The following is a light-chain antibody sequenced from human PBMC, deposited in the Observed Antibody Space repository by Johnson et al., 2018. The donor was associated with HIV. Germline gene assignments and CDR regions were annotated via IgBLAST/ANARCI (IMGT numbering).Light chain of an antibody. CDR1: SSNIGNNY. CDR3: GTWDSSLSARV. J-gene: IGLJ1*01. CDR2: ENN. V-gene: IGLV1-51*02. Sequence: QSVLTQPPSVSAAPGQKVTISCSGSSSNIGNNYVSWYQQLPGTAPKLLIYENNKRPSGIPDRFSGSKSGTSATLGITGLQTGDEADYYCGTWDSSLSARVFGTGTKVPV.